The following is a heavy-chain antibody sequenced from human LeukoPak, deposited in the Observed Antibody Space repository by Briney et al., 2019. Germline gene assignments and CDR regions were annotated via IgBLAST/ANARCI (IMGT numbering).Heavy chain of an antibody. CDR1: GGSFSGYY. CDR2: INHSGST. Sequence: SETLSLTCAVYGGSFSGYYWSWIRQPPGKGLEWIGEINHSGSTNYNPSLKSRVTISVDTSKNQFSLKLSSVTAADTAVYYCARDGADYGGSPYYFDYLGQGTLVTVSS. J-gene: IGHJ4*02. D-gene: IGHD4-23*01. V-gene: IGHV4-34*01. CDR3: ARDGADYGGSPYYFDY.